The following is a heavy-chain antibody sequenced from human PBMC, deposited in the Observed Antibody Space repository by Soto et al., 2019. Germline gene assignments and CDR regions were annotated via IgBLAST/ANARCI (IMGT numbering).Heavy chain of an antibody. V-gene: IGHV3-23*01. Sequence: EVQLLESGGGLVQPGGSLRLSCAASGFTFSAYAMSWVRQAPGKGLEWVSAISGTSPSTYYADSVQGRFSISTDSSRKSLFLQMNTLRAEDTVVYFCVTRSVGVEYWGQGTLGTVSS. CDR2: ISGTSPST. J-gene: IGHJ4*02. CDR3: VTRSVGVEY. CDR1: GFTFSAYA. D-gene: IGHD2-21*01.